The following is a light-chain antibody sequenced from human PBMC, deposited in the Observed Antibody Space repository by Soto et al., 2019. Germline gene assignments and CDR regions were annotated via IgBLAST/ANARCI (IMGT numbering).Light chain of an antibody. CDR2: DVS. CDR3: SSYTSSSPYV. Sequence: QSVLTQPASLSGSPGQAVTISCTGTSRDVGGYNYVSWYQQHPGKAPKLMIYDVSNRPSGVSNRFSGSKSGNTASLTISGLQAEDEADYYCSSYTSSSPYVFGTGTKVTVL. CDR1: SRDVGGYNY. V-gene: IGLV2-14*01. J-gene: IGLJ1*01.